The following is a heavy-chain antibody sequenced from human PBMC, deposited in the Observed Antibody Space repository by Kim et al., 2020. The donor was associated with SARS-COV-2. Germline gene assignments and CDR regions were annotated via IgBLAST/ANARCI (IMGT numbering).Heavy chain of an antibody. V-gene: IGHV1-18*01. CDR3: ARRDSYYYGSGSFIWFDP. J-gene: IGHJ5*02. D-gene: IGHD3-10*01. CDR2: ISAYNGNT. Sequence: ASVKVSCKASGYTFTSYGISWVRQAPGQGLEWMGWISAYNGNTNYAQKLQGRVTMTTDTSTSTAYMELRSLRSDDTAVYYCARRDSYYYGSGSFIWFDPWGQGTLVTVSS. CDR1: GYTFTSYG.